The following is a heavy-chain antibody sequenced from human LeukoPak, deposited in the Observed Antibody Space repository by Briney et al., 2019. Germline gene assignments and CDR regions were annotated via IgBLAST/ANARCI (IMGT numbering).Heavy chain of an antibody. CDR3: ARGGYCSSSSCYPSNMDV. J-gene: IGHJ6*03. D-gene: IGHD2-2*03. CDR1: GASISTYY. V-gene: IGHV4-4*07. CDR2: LYTSRNT. Sequence: SGPTLVNPSETLSLACSVSGASISTYYRNWIGQSAGKGLEWIGRLYTSRNTNYNPSLKSRVTMSADTSKNQLSMKLSSVTAADTAVYYCARGGYCSSSSCYPSNMDVWGKGTTVTVSS.